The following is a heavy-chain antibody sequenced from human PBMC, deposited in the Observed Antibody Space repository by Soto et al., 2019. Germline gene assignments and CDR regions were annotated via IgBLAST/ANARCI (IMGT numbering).Heavy chain of an antibody. J-gene: IGHJ4*02. V-gene: IGHV3-23*01. Sequence: GSLRLSCAASGFTFSSYAMSWVRQAPGKGLEWVSAISGSGGSTYYADSVKGRFTISRDNSKNTLYLQMNSLRAEGTAVYYCAKDLGIAVAGTGYYFDYWGQGTLVTVSS. CDR2: ISGSGGST. CDR1: GFTFSSYA. D-gene: IGHD6-19*01. CDR3: AKDLGIAVAGTGYYFDY.